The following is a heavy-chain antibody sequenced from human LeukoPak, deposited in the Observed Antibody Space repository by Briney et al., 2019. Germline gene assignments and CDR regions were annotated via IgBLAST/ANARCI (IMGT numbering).Heavy chain of an antibody. J-gene: IGHJ5*02. CDR2: IYYSGST. V-gene: IGHV4-59*01. CDR3: ARDLGATQWLVSMVGGDWFDP. CDR1: GGSISSYY. D-gene: IGHD6-19*01. Sequence: SETLSLTCTVSGGSISSYYWSWIRQPPGKGLEWIGYIYYSGSTNYNPSLKSRVTISVDTSKNQFSLKLSSVTAADTAVYYCARDLGATQWLVSMVGGDWFDPWGQGTLVTVSS.